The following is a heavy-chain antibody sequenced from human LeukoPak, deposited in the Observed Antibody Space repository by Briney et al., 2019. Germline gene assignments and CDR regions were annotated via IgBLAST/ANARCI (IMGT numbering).Heavy chain of an antibody. CDR3: ASSDIVATIRTQYYYYYMDV. CDR2: IYTSGST. J-gene: IGHJ6*03. V-gene: IGHV4-4*09. CDR1: GGSISSYY. D-gene: IGHD5-12*01. Sequence: SETLSLTCTVSGGSISSYYWSWIRQPPGKGLEWIGYIYTSGSTNYNPSLKSRVTISVDTSKNQFSLKLSSVTAADTAVYYCASSDIVATIRTQYYYYYMDVWGKGTTVTVSS.